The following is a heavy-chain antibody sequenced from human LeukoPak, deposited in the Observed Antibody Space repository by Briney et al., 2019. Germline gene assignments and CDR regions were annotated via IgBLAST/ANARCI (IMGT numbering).Heavy chain of an antibody. V-gene: IGHV4-59*01. CDR3: AGDVMSTALDAFDV. Sequence: PSETLSLICTVSGGSINSYYWNWIRQPPGKGLELIGYIYYSGSPTYNPSLKSRVTISVDTSKNQFSLQLRSVTAADTAVYYCAGDVMSTALDAFDVWGQGTMVTVSS. J-gene: IGHJ3*01. CDR2: IYYSGSP. D-gene: IGHD1-1*01. CDR1: GGSINSYY.